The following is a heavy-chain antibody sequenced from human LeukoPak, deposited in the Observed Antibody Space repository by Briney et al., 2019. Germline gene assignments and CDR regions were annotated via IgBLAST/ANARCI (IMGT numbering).Heavy chain of an antibody. CDR1: GYSISSGYY. V-gene: IGHV4-38-2*02. D-gene: IGHD6-13*01. J-gene: IGHJ5*02. Sequence: SETLSLTCTVSGYSISSGYYWGWIRQPPGKGLEWIGSIYHSGSTYYNPSLKSRVTISVDTSKNQFSLKLSSVTAADTAVYYCARVQKGIAAAGTGGGWFEPWGQGTLVTVSA. CDR3: ARVQKGIAAAGTGGGWFEP. CDR2: IYHSGST.